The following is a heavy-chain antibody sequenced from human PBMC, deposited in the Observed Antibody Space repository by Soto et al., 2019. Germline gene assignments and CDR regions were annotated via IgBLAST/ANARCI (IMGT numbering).Heavy chain of an antibody. CDR1: GAAITTSGYY. V-gene: IGHV4-39*01. Sequence: SETLSLTCTVSGAAITTSGYYWGWIRQTPERGLEWIARLHYSGSAHYTPSGKSRATVCGDAANHQFSLKLSSVTAADTAMYYCARRPSPPEVFDIWGQGIMVTVSS. D-gene: IGHD6-6*01. CDR3: ARRPSPPEVFDI. J-gene: IGHJ3*02. CDR2: LHYSGSA.